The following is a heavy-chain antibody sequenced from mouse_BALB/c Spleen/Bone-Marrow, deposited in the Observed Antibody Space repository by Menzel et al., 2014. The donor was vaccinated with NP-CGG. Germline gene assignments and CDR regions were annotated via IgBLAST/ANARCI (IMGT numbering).Heavy chain of an antibody. CDR2: FYPGSGSI. D-gene: IGHD2-14*01. Sequence: QVHVKQSGAELVKSGASVKLSCKASGYTFTDYTIHWVKQRSGQGLEWIGWFYPGSGSIKYNEKFKDKATLTADKSSSTVYMELSRLTSEDSAVYFCARHEVRYDEVYYAMDYWGQGTSVTVSS. J-gene: IGHJ4*01. V-gene: IGHV1-62-2*01. CDR3: ARHEVRYDEVYYAMDY. CDR1: GYTFTDYT.